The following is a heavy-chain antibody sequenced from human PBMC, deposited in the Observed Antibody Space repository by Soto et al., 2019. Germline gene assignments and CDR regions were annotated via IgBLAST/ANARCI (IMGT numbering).Heavy chain of an antibody. V-gene: IGHV4-59*01. D-gene: IGHD3-10*01. J-gene: IGHJ4*02. CDR1: GGSISSYY. CDR3: ARVWFGEFYFDY. Sequence: SETLSLTCTVSGGSISSYYWSWIRQPPGKGLEWIGYIYYSGSTNYNPSLKCRVTISVYTSKNQFSLKLSSVTAADTAVYYCARVWFGEFYFDYWGQGTLVTVSS. CDR2: IYYSGST.